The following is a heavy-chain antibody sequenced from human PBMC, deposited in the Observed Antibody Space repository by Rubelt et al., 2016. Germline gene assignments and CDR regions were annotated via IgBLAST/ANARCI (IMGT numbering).Heavy chain of an antibody. CDR2: ISAYNGNT. D-gene: IGHD2-2*01. Sequence: QVQLVQSGAEVKEPGASVRVSCKASGYTFTSYGISWVRQAPGQGLEWMGWISAYNGNTNYSQKLQCRVTMTTDTSTRTAYMELRSLRSDATAVYYCARVRHSYAAVSLDYWGQGTLVTVSS. J-gene: IGHJ4*02. V-gene: IGHV1-18*01. CDR3: ARVRHSYAAVSLDY. CDR1: GYTFTSYG.